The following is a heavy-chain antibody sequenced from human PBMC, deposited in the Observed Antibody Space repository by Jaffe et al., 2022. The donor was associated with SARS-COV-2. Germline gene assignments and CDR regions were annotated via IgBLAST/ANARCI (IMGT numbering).Heavy chain of an antibody. CDR1: GGSFSGYY. CDR2: INHSGST. J-gene: IGHJ4*02. CDR3: ARGPFRHKYGSQHT. V-gene: IGHV4-34*01. Sequence: QVQLQQWGAGLLKPSETLSLTCAVYGGSFSGYYWSWIRQPPGKGLEWIGEINHSGSTNYNPSLKSRVTISVDTSKNQFSLKLSSVTAADTAVYYCARGPFRHKYGSQHTWGQGTLVTVSS. D-gene: IGHD3-10*01.